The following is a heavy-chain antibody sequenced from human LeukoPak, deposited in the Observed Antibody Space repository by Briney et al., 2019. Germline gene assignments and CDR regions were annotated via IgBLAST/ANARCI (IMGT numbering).Heavy chain of an antibody. V-gene: IGHV3-7*01. D-gene: IGHD5-18*01. CDR3: ARDGRIQLLSNWFDP. CDR2: IKQDGSEK. J-gene: IGHJ5*02. CDR1: GFTFSNAW. Sequence: GGSLRLSCAASGFTFSNAWMSWVRQAPGKGLEWVAKIKQDGSEKYYVDSVKGRFTISRDSAKNPLYLQMNSLRAEDTAVYYCARDGRIQLLSNWFDPWGQGTLVTVSS.